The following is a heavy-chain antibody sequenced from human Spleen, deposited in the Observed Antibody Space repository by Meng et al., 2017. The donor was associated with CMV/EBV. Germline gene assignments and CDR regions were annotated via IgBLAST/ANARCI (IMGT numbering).Heavy chain of an antibody. Sequence: GGSLRLSCAASGFNVSGDYMSWVRQAPGKGLEWVSVIYTGGITYYADSVKGRFTISRDTSKNTVYLQMDSLRSEDTAVYYCARERMRNYLDYWGQGTLVTVSS. J-gene: IGHJ4*02. V-gene: IGHV3-66*02. CDR3: ARERMRNYLDY. D-gene: IGHD2-15*01. CDR1: GFNVSGDY. CDR2: IYTGGIT.